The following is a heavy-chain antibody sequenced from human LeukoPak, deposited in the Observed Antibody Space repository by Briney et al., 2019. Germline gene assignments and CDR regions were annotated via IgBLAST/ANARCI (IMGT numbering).Heavy chain of an antibody. J-gene: IGHJ5*02. V-gene: IGHV4-4*07. D-gene: IGHD2-15*01. CDR1: GGSISSYY. CDR2: IYTSGST. Sequence: SETLSFTCTVSGGSISSYYWSWIRQPAGKGLEWIGRIYTSGSTNYNPSLKSRVTMSVDTSKNQCSLKLSSVTAADTAVYYCARDQRFCSGGSCYSGGYNWFDPWGQGTLVTVSS. CDR3: ARDQRFCSGGSCYSGGYNWFDP.